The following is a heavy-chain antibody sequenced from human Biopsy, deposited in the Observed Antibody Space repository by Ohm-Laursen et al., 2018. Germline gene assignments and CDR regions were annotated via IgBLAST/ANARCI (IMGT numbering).Heavy chain of an antibody. CDR3: VEDIRRYFYGMDV. V-gene: IGHV3-9*01. CDR1: DFTFDDYA. J-gene: IGHJ6*02. Sequence: SLRLSCAASDFTFDDYAMSWVRQRPGKGLEWVSGITWNSGHIAYADSVKGRFTISRDNAKNVLWLQMNSLRVDDTATYYCVEDIRRYFYGMDVWGQGTTVTVS. CDR2: ITWNSGHI. D-gene: IGHD3-10*01.